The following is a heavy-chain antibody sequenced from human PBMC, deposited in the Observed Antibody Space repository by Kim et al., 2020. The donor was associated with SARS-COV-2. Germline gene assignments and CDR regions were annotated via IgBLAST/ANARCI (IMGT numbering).Heavy chain of an antibody. Sequence: GGSLRLSCAASGFTFSDYYMSWIRQAPGKGLEWVSYISSSGSTIYYADSVKGRFTISRDNAKNSLYLQMNSLRAEDTAVYYCASSWLKEYFQHWGQGTLVTVSS. V-gene: IGHV3-11*01. D-gene: IGHD6-13*01. CDR1: GFTFSDYY. CDR3: ASSWLKEYFQH. J-gene: IGHJ1*01. CDR2: ISSSGSTI.